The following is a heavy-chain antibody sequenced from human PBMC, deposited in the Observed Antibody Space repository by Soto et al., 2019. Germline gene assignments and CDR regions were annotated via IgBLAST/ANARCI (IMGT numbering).Heavy chain of an antibody. Sequence: QVQLQESGPGLVKPSETLSLTCSVSGVSIFSYYWGWLRQSPGKGPEWIGYIYYNGDTKYNPSLNSRVTISVDMSTNQFSLNLNSVTAADTAVYYWAKGHEHGGRTFEIWGQGTMVTVSS. V-gene: IGHV4-59*01. CDR1: GVSIFSYY. J-gene: IGHJ3*02. CDR2: IYYNGDT. CDR3: AKGHEHGGRTFEI. D-gene: IGHD1-26*01.